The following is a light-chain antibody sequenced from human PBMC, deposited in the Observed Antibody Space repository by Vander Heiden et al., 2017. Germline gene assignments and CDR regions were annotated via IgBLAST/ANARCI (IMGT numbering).Light chain of an antibody. V-gene: IGKV3-20*01. CDR3: QQYGTSSMYT. CDR2: AAS. CDR1: QSVSSNY. J-gene: IGKJ2*01. Sequence: ENVFTQSPGTPSSSPGERATLSCRASQSVSSNYLAWFQQKPGQAPRLLIYAASNRATGIPVRFSGSGSGTDFTLTINGLEPEDFAVYYCQQYGTSSMYTFGQGTKVEIK.